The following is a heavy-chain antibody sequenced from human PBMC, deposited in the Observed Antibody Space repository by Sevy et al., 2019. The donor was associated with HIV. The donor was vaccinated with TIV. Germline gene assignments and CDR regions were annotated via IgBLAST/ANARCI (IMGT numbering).Heavy chain of an antibody. Sequence: GGSLRLSCAASGFTFSSYSMNWVRQAPGKGLEWVSYISSSSSTIYYTHSVKGRFTISRDNAKNSLYLQMNSLRAEDTAVYYCARDWAVTTPPALDYWGQGTLVTVSS. D-gene: IGHD4-4*01. CDR3: ARDWAVTTPPALDY. CDR1: GFTFSSYS. J-gene: IGHJ4*02. CDR2: ISSSSSTI. V-gene: IGHV3-48*01.